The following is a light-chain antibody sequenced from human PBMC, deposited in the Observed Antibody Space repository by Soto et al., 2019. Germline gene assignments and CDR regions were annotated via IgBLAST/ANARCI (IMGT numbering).Light chain of an antibody. CDR1: QDIKNY. V-gene: IGKV1-33*01. J-gene: IGKJ4*01. CDR2: EAS. CDR3: QQCDDFLT. Sequence: DIQMTQSPSSLSASVGDRVTITCQASQDIKNYLNWYQQKPGKAPKLLIYEASKLETGVPSRFSGSGSRRSFTFSISSQQPEVIATYYWQQCDDFLTFGGGTRIEIK.